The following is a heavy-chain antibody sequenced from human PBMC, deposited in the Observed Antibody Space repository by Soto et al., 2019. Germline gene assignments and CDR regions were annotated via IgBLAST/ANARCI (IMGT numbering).Heavy chain of an antibody. J-gene: IGHJ5*02. CDR3: AGGCTQGGVVTPDWFDP. CDR1: GYTFTSYG. V-gene: IGHV1-18*01. D-gene: IGHD3-3*01. CDR2: ISAYNGNT. Sequence: QVQLVQSGAEVKKPGASVKVSCKASGYTFTSYGISWVRQAPGQGLEWMGWISAYNGNTNYAQKLQGRVTMTTDTSTSTAYMELRSLRSDDTAVYYCAGGCTQGGVVTPDWFDPWGQVTLVTVSS.